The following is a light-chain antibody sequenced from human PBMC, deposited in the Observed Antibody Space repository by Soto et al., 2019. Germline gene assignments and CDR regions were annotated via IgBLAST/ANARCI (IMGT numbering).Light chain of an antibody. J-gene: IGKJ1*01. Sequence: ITQSPAPLSVSPGERATLSCRARHSVDRNLAWYQQKPGQPPRLLIFGASTGATGIPARFSGSGSGTEFTLTISSLEPEDFAVFYCQQRSVWPWTFGQATKVDI. CDR2: GAS. CDR1: HSVDRN. V-gene: IGKV3D-15*01. CDR3: QQRSVWPWT.